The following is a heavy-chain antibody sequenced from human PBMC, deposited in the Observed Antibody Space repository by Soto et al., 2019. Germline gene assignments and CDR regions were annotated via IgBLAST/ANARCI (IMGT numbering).Heavy chain of an antibody. Sequence: QVQLVQSGAEVKKPGSSVKVSCKASGGTFSSYTISWVRQAPGQGLEWMGRIIPILGIANYAQKFQGRVTITADKSTSTAYLELSSLRSEDTAVYYCARDVRYYYYMDVWGTGTTVTVSS. D-gene: IGHD6-6*01. V-gene: IGHV1-69*08. CDR3: ARDVRYYYYMDV. J-gene: IGHJ6*03. CDR1: GGTFSSYT. CDR2: IIPILGIA.